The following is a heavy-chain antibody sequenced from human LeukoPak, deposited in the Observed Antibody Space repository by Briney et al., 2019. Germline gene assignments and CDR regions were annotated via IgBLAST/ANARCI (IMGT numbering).Heavy chain of an antibody. Sequence: GGSLRLSCAASGFTFSSYAMHWVRQAPGKGLEWVAVISYDGSNKYYADSVKGRFTISRDISKNTLYLQMNSLRAEDTAVYYCARGGYYYDSSGYYYPLGYWGQGTLVTVSS. J-gene: IGHJ4*02. V-gene: IGHV3-30-3*01. CDR2: ISYDGSNK. CDR3: ARGGYYYDSSGYYYPLGY. D-gene: IGHD3-22*01. CDR1: GFTFSSYA.